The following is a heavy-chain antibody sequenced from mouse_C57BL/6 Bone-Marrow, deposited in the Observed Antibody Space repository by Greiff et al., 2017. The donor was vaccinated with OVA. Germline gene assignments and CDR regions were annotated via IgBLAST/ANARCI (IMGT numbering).Heavy chain of an antibody. Sequence: QVQLQQSGAELARPGASVKMSCKASGYTFTSYTMHWVKQRPGQGLEWIGYINPSSGYTKYNQKFKDKATLTADKSSSTAYMQLSSLTSEGAAVYYGARRDQAWFAYWGQGTLVTVSA. CDR3: ARRDQAWFAY. CDR1: GYTFTSYT. V-gene: IGHV1-4*01. CDR2: INPSSGYT. J-gene: IGHJ3*01.